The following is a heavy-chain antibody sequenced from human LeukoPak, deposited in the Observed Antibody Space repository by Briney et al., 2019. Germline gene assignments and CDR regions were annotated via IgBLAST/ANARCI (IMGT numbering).Heavy chain of an antibody. CDR3: TRRTASDY. V-gene: IGHV3-21*01. D-gene: IGHD5-18*01. Sequence: GRSLRLSCVASGFSFSSYVMNWVRQAPGKGLEWVASINSGSSYVSYADSVKGRFTISRDNAKNSLYLQMNSLRVEDTAVYYCTRRTASDYWGQGSLVTVSS. CDR1: GFSFSSYV. J-gene: IGHJ4*02. CDR2: INSGSSYV.